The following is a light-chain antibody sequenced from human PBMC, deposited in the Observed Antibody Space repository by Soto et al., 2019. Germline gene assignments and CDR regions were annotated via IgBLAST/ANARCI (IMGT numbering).Light chain of an antibody. J-gene: IGLJ2*01. V-gene: IGLV2-14*01. CDR1: SSDVGGYNY. CDR2: EVS. Sequence: QSVLTQPASVSGSPGQSITISCTGTSSDVGGYNYVSWYQQHPGKAPKLMIYEVSNRPSGVSNRFSGSKSGNTASLTISGLQAEDEADYYCSSYTRRSTRVFGGGTKVNVL. CDR3: SSYTRRSTRV.